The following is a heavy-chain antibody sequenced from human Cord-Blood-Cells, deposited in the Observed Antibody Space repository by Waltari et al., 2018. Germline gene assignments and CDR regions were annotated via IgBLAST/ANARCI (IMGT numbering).Heavy chain of an antibody. D-gene: IGHD1-26*01. CDR2: CDPEYGET. J-gene: IGHJ6*02. CDR1: GYTLTELS. V-gene: IGHV1-24*01. Sequence: QVQLEQSGAEVKKPGASVKVSCKVSGYTLTELSMHWVRQAPGKGLEWMGGCDPEYGETIYAQKFQGRVTMTEDTSTDTAYMELSSLRSEDTAVYYCATPYSGSYYYYYGMDVWGQGTTVTVSS. CDR3: ATPYSGSYYYYYGMDV.